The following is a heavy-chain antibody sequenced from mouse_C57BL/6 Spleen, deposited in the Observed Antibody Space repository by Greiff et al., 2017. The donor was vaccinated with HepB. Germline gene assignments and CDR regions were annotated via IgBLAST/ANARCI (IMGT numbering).Heavy chain of an antibody. CDR3: ASPMDYDWFAY. D-gene: IGHD2-4*01. CDR1: GFTFTDYY. J-gene: IGHJ3*01. V-gene: IGHV7-3*01. Sequence: DVMLVESGGGLVQPGGSLSLSCAASGFTFTDYYMSWVRQPPGKALEWLGFIRNKANGYTTEYSASVKGRFTNSRDTSQSILYLQMNAVRAEDSATYDCASPMDYDWFAYWGQGTLVTVSA. CDR2: IRNKANGYTT.